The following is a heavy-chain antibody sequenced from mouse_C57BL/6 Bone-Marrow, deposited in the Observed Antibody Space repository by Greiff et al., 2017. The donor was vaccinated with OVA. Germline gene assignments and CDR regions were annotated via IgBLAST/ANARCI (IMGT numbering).Heavy chain of an antibody. D-gene: IGHD1-1*01. Sequence: EVKVEESGGGLVQPGGSLKLSCAASGFTFSDYYMYWVRQTPEKRLEWVAYISNGGGSTYYPDTVKGRFPISRDNAKNTLYLQMSRLKSEDTAMYYCARSSPYYGSSGGYFDVWGTGTTVTVSS. V-gene: IGHV5-12*01. CDR2: ISNGGGST. CDR3: ARSSPYYGSSGGYFDV. J-gene: IGHJ1*03. CDR1: GFTFSDYY.